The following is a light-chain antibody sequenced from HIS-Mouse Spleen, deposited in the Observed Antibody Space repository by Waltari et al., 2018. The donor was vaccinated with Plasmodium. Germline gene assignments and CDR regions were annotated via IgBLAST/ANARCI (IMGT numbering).Light chain of an antibody. CDR1: SSDVGSYNL. Sequence: QSALTQPASVSGSPGQSITISCTGTSSDVGSYNLVSWYQPHPGKAPKLMIYGGSKRPSGVANRVSGSKSGNTASLTSSGLQAEDEADYYCCSYAGSSTFVVFGGGTKLTVL. J-gene: IGLJ2*01. V-gene: IGLV2-23*03. CDR2: GGS. CDR3: CSYAGSSTFVV.